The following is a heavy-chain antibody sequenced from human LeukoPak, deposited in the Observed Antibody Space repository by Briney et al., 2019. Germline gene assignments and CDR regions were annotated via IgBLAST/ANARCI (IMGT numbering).Heavy chain of an antibody. Sequence: LGESLKISCKVSGYRLAKYWIGWVRPTPGQGLEWMGIISPGDSDTRYSPSFQGQVTITVDKSVSTVYLRWSSLKAADSAIYYCARGGDDYNWHNPFDVWGQGTVVIVSS. CDR1: GYRLAKYW. V-gene: IGHV5-51*01. D-gene: IGHD5-24*01. CDR3: ARGGDDYNWHNPFDV. J-gene: IGHJ3*01. CDR2: ISPGDSDT.